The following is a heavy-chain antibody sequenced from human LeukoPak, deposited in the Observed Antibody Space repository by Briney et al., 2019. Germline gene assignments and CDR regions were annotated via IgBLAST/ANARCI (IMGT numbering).Heavy chain of an antibody. Sequence: GGSLRLSCAASGFTFSDYYMSWIRQAPGKGLEWVSYISSSGSTIYYADSVKGRFTISRDNAKNSLYLQMNSLRAEDTAVYYCASPITGTNKNRDYWGQGTLVTVSS. CDR3: ASPITGTNKNRDY. CDR1: GFTFSDYY. D-gene: IGHD1/OR15-1a*01. V-gene: IGHV3-11*04. CDR2: ISSSGSTI. J-gene: IGHJ4*02.